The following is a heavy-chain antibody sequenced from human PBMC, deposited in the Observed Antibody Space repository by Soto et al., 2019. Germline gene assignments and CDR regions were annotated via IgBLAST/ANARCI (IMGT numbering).Heavy chain of an antibody. CDR3: ARSTHDYGDYGEFDD. D-gene: IGHD4-17*01. CDR1: GGSFSGYY. CDR2: INHSGST. J-gene: IGHJ4*02. Sequence: SETLSLTCAVYGGSFSGYYWSWIRQPPGKGLEWIGEINHSGSTNYNPSLKSRVTISVDTSKNQFSLKLSSVTAADTAVYYCARSTHDYGDYGEFDDWGQGTLVTVSS. V-gene: IGHV4-34*01.